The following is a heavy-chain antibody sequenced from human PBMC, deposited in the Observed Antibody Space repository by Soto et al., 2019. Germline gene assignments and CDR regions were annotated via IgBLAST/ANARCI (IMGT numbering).Heavy chain of an antibody. CDR2: IYYSGST. J-gene: IGHJ4*02. D-gene: IGHD6-19*01. Sequence: SETLSRTCTVSGGCISSYYWSWIRQPPGKELEWIGYIYYSGSTNYNPSLKSRVTISVDTSKNQFSLKLYSVTAADTAVYYCARHIAVAGTFPFDYWGQGTLVTVSS. V-gene: IGHV4-59*08. CDR1: GGCISSYY. CDR3: ARHIAVAGTFPFDY.